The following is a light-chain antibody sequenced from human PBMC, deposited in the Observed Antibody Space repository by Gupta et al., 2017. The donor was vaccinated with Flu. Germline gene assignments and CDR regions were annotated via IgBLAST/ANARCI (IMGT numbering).Light chain of an antibody. CDR2: RNN. CDR3: AVWDSSRNGYV. V-gene: IGLV1-44*01. J-gene: IGLJ1*01. Sequence: QSSLTQPPSASGTPAPRVTIPCSGRSSNIGSNPVNWYQQLPGTAPKLLIYRNNRRPSGVPDQFSGSKSGTSASLAISGLQPEDEADYYCAVWDSSRNGYVFGTGTKVTVL. CDR1: SSNIGSNP.